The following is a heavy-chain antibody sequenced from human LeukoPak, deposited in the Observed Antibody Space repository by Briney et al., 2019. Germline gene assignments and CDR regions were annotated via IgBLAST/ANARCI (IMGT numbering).Heavy chain of an antibody. Sequence: GASVKVSCKASGYTFIGYYMHWVRQAPGQGLEWMGWINPNSGGTNYAQKFQGRVTMTRDTSISTAYMELSRLRSDDTAVYYCARDSKITIFGVYYMDVWGKGTTVTVSS. CDR1: GYTFIGYY. D-gene: IGHD3-3*01. J-gene: IGHJ6*03. CDR2: INPNSGGT. V-gene: IGHV1-2*02. CDR3: ARDSKITIFGVYYMDV.